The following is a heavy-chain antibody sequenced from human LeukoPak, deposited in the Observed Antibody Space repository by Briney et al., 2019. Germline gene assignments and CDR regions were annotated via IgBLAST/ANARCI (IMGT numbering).Heavy chain of an antibody. Sequence: SETLSLTCTVSGGSISSGSYYWSWIRQPAGKGLEWIGRIYTSGSTNYNPSLKSRVTISVDTSKNQFSLKLSSVTAADTAVYYCARGEWGPWDYWGQGTLVTVSS. D-gene: IGHD2-8*01. CDR2: IYTSGST. CDR1: GGSISSGSYY. J-gene: IGHJ4*02. CDR3: ARGEWGPWDY. V-gene: IGHV4-61*02.